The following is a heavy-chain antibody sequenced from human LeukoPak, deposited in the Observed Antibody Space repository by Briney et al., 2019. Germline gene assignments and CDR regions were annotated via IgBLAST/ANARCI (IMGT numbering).Heavy chain of an antibody. CDR3: ARATPSSSGLGAHYYYYYMDV. CDR2: ISGSGGST. Sequence: QSGGSLRLSCAASGFTFSSYAMSWVRQAPGKGLEWVSAISGSGGSTYYADSVKGRFTISRDNAKNSLYLQMNSLRAEDTAVYYCARATPSSSGLGAHYYYYYMDVWGKGTTVTVSS. J-gene: IGHJ6*03. D-gene: IGHD6-6*01. V-gene: IGHV3-23*01. CDR1: GFTFSSYA.